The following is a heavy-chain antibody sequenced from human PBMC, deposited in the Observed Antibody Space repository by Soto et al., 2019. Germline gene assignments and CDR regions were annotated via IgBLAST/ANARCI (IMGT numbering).Heavy chain of an antibody. Sequence: QITLKESGPTLVKPTQTLTLTCTFSGFSLSTSGVGVGWIRQPPGKALEWLALIYWDDDKRYSPSLKSRLTISKDTSKNQVVLAMTNMDPVDTATYYCAHRGGFGELVYWGQGTLVTVSS. CDR3: AHRGGFGELVY. CDR1: GFSLSTSGVG. J-gene: IGHJ4*02. CDR2: IYWDDDK. D-gene: IGHD3-10*01. V-gene: IGHV2-5*02.